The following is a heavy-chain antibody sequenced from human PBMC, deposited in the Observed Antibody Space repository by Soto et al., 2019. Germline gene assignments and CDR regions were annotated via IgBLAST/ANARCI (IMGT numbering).Heavy chain of an antibody. D-gene: IGHD2-2*01. CDR2: ISAYNGNT. V-gene: IGHV1-18*01. CDR1: GYTFTTYG. Sequence: QVQLVQSGAEVKKPGASVKVSCKASGYTFTTYGISWVRQAPGQGLEWMGWISAYNGNTNYAQKLQGRVTMTTDTSTITDYMDLRSLRSDDTAVYYCARTGKYQPLSSFDYWGQGTLVTVSS. CDR3: ARTGKYQPLSSFDY. J-gene: IGHJ4*02.